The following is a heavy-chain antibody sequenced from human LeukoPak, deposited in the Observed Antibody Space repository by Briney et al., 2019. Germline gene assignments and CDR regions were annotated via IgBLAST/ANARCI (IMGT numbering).Heavy chain of an antibody. CDR3: ARRGRDGYNFWFDY. CDR2: IYTSGST. D-gene: IGHD5-24*01. Sequence: SETLSLTCTVSGGSISSYYWSWIRQPPGKGLEWIGYIYTSGSTNYNPSLKSRVTISVDTSKNQFSLKLSSVTAADTAMYYCARRGRDGYNFWFDYWGQGTLVTVSS. V-gene: IGHV4-4*09. J-gene: IGHJ4*02. CDR1: GGSISSYY.